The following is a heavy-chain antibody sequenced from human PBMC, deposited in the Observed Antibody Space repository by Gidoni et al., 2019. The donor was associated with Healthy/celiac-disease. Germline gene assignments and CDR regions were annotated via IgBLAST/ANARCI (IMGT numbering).Heavy chain of an antibody. J-gene: IGHJ4*02. Sequence: QVQLQQWGAGLLKPSETLSLTCAVYGGSFSGYYWSWIRQPPGKGLEWIGEINHSGSTNYNPSLKSRVTISVDTSKNQFSLKLSSVTAADTAVYYCASGYCSSTSCYRRFDSGNYWGQGTLVTVSS. D-gene: IGHD2-2*02. CDR3: ASGYCSSTSCYRRFDSGNY. CDR2: INHSGST. CDR1: GGSFSGYY. V-gene: IGHV4-34*01.